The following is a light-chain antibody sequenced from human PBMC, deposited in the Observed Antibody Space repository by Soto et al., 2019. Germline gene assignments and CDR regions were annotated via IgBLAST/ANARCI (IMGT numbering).Light chain of an antibody. Sequence: DIQMTQSPSSLSASVGDRVTITCRASQSISTYLTWYQQKPGKAPKLLIYDASNLETGVPSRFSGSGSGTDFTLTISSLQSEDFAVYYCQQYNNWPPVTFGQGTKVDI. CDR2: DAS. V-gene: IGKV1-33*01. CDR3: QQYNNWPPVT. CDR1: QSISTY. J-gene: IGKJ1*01.